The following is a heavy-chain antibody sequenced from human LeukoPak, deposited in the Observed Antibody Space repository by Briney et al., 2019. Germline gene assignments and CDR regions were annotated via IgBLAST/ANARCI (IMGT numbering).Heavy chain of an antibody. Sequence: PSETLSLTCTVSGGSISSYYWSWIRQPPGKGLEWIGYIYYSGSTNYNPSLKSRVTISVDTSKNQFSLKLSSVTAADTAVYYCARHGIGYCSSTSCLDVVWFSMDVWGQGTTVTVSS. CDR2: IYYSGST. CDR1: GGSISSYY. D-gene: IGHD2-2*01. V-gene: IGHV4-59*08. CDR3: ARHGIGYCSSTSCLDVVWFSMDV. J-gene: IGHJ6*02.